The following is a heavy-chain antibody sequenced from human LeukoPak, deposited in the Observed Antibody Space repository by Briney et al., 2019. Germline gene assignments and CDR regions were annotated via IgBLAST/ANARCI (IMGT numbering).Heavy chain of an antibody. J-gene: IGHJ4*02. CDR3: AKGYYDYVWGSPSFDY. V-gene: IGHV3-23*01. Sequence: GGSLRLSCAASGFTFNVAWMSWVRQAPGKGLEWVSSISGSGGSTYYADSVKGRFTISRDNSKNTPYLQMNSLRAEDTAVYYCAKGYYDYVWGSPSFDYWGQGTLVTVSS. D-gene: IGHD3-16*01. CDR2: ISGSGGST. CDR1: GFTFNVAW.